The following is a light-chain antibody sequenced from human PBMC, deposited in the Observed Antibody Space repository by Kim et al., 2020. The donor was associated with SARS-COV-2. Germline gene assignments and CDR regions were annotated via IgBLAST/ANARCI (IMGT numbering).Light chain of an antibody. CDR3: QQYNSYSRT. Sequence: DIQMTQSPSTLSASVGDRVTITCRASQSISCWLAWYQQKPGKAPKLLIYKASSLESRVPSRFSGSGSGTEFTLTISSLQPDDFATYDCQQYNSYSRTFGQGTKVDIK. CDR1: QSISCW. V-gene: IGKV1-5*03. CDR2: KAS. J-gene: IGKJ1*01.